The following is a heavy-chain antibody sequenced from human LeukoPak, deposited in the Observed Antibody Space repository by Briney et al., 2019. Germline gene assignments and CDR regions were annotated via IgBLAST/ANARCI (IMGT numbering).Heavy chain of an antibody. D-gene: IGHD2/OR15-2a*01. CDR1: GFTISIYW. CDR2: INRDGSKI. J-gene: IGHJ3*01. Sequence: GGSLRLSCAASGFTISIYWMSWVRQAPGQGLEWVANINRDGSKIYYVDSVKGRFTISRDNAKNSLYLQMNSLRAEDTAVYYCTTLIIILYGAFDFWGQGTMVTVSS. CDR3: TTLIIILYGAFDF. V-gene: IGHV3-7*03.